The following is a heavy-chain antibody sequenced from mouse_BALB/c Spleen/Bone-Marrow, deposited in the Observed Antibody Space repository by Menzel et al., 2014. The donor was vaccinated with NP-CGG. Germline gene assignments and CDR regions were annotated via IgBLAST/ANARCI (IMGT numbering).Heavy chain of an antibody. Sequence: VKLQVSGAELARPGASVKMSCKASGYTFTSYTMHWVKQRPGQGLEWIGYINPSSGYTNYNQKFKDKATLTADKSSSTAYMQLSSLASEDSAVYYCARFITTATEYFDYWGQGTTLTVSS. D-gene: IGHD1-2*01. CDR2: INPSSGYT. V-gene: IGHV1-4*01. CDR1: GYTFTSYT. CDR3: ARFITTATEYFDY. J-gene: IGHJ2*01.